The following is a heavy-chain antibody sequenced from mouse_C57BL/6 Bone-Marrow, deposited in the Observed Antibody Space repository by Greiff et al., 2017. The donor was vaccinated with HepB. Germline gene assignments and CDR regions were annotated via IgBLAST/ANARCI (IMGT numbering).Heavy chain of an antibody. CDR3: TRAGATVVAHYYGMDY. CDR2: IDPETGGT. CDR1: GYTFTDYE. D-gene: IGHD1-1*01. V-gene: IGHV1-15*01. J-gene: IGHJ4*01. Sequence: QLQQSGAELVRPGASVTLSCKASGYTFTDYEMHWVKQTPVHGLEWIGAIDPETGGTAYNQKFKGKAILTADKSSSTAYMELRSLTSEDSAVYYCTRAGATVVAHYYGMDYWGQGTSVTVAS.